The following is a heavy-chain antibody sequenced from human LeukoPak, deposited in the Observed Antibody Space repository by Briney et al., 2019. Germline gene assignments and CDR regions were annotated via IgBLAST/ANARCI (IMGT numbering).Heavy chain of an antibody. CDR2: IDQSGGRN. V-gene: IGHV3-7*05. J-gene: IGHJ3*02. CDR1: GFTFSRFW. CDR3: ARDVEGGTFDI. Sequence: PGGSLRPSCAASGFTFSRFWMNWVRQAPGRGLEWVANIDQSGGRNNYVDSVKGRFTISRDNAKNSLVLEMSSLRADDTAVYFCARDVEGGTFDIWGQGTTVTVSS. D-gene: IGHD3-16*01.